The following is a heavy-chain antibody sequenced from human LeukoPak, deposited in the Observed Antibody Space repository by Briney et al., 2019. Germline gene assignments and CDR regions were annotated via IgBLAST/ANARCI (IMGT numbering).Heavy chain of an antibody. CDR3: AKGPVVTFDI. D-gene: IGHD2-15*01. CDR1: GFTVSNYD. V-gene: IGHV3-30*04. CDR2: ISYDGSKK. J-gene: IGHJ3*02. Sequence: PGRSLRLSCTVSGFTVSNYDMHWVRQAPGKGLEWVGVISYDGSKKDYADSVKGRFTISRDSYKITLYLQMNSLRAEDTAVYYCAKGPVVTFDIWGQGTMVTVSS.